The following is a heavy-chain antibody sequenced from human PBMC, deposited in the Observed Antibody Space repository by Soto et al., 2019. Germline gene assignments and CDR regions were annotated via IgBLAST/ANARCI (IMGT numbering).Heavy chain of an antibody. Sequence: SCAASGFTVSSNYMSWVRQAPGKGLEWVSVIYSGGSTYYADSVKGRFTISRDNSKNTLYLQMNSLRAEDTAVYYCASLGSFTGDYWGQGTLVTVSS. CDR1: GFTVSSNY. CDR3: ASLGSFTGDY. D-gene: IGHD2-8*02. J-gene: IGHJ4*02. V-gene: IGHV3-66*01. CDR2: IYSGGST.